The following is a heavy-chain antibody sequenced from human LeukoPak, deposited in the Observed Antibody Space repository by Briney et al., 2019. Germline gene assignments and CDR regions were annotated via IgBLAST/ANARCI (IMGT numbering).Heavy chain of an antibody. D-gene: IGHD2-2*01. Sequence: GASVKVSCKASGYTFTGYYMHWVRQAPGQGLEWMGWINPNSGGTNYAQKFQGRVTMTRDTSISTAYMELSRLRSDDTAVYYCARGFIVVVPAAILPMDVWGQGTTVTVSS. J-gene: IGHJ6*02. CDR1: GYTFTGYY. CDR2: INPNSGGT. V-gene: IGHV1-2*02. CDR3: ARGFIVVVPAAILPMDV.